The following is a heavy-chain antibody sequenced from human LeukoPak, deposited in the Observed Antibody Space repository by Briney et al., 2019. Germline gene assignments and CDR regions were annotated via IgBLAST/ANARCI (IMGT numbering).Heavy chain of an antibody. CDR2: ISGSSTYI. CDR1: GFTFSSYS. V-gene: IGHV3-21*01. CDR3: ARDPRQNPGY. Sequence: GGSLRLSCAASGFTFSSYSMNWVRQTPGKGLDWVSSISGSSTYIYYADSVKGRFTISRDNAKNSLYLQMNSLRAEDTAVYYCARDPRQNPGYWGQGTLDTVSS. J-gene: IGHJ4*02.